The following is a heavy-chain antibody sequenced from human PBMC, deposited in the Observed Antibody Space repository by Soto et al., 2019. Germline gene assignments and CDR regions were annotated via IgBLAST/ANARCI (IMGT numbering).Heavy chain of an antibody. Sequence: GESLKISCKGSGYSFPTYWIGWVRQMPGKGLEWVGIIYPGDSDARYSPSFQGQVTISADKSISTAYLQWSSLKASDTAMYYCAAWQDAAFDIWGQGTMVTVSS. CDR2: IYPGDSDA. J-gene: IGHJ3*02. CDR3: AAWQDAAFDI. V-gene: IGHV5-51*01. CDR1: GYSFPTYW.